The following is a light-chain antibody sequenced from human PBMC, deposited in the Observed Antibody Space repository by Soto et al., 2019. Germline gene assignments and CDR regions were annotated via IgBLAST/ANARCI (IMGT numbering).Light chain of an antibody. CDR1: QSVSSN. V-gene: IGKV3-15*01. Sequence: EIVMTQSPATLSVSPGERATLSCRASQSVSSNLAWYQQKPGQAPRLLIFVASTRATGIPARFTGSGSGTDFTLTISSLEPEDFAVYYCQQYGSSPRTFGQGTKVDIK. CDR2: VAS. J-gene: IGKJ1*01. CDR3: QQYGSSPRT.